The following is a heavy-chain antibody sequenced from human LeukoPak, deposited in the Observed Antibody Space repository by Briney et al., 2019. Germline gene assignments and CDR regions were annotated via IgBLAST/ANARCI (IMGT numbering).Heavy chain of an antibody. D-gene: IGHD3-22*01. CDR1: GYTFTSYA. Sequence: ASVEVSCKASGYTFTSYAMNWVRQAPGQGLEWMGWINTNTGNPTYAQGFTGRFVFSLDTPVSTAYLQISSLKAEDTAVYYCAREVVVTRFDYWGQGTLVTVSS. CDR2: INTNTGNP. J-gene: IGHJ4*02. V-gene: IGHV7-4-1*02. CDR3: AREVVVTRFDY.